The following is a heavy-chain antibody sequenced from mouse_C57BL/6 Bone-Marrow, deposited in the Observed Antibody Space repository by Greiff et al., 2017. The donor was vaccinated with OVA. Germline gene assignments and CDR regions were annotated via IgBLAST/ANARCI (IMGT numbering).Heavy chain of an antibody. Sequence: EVQLQQSGPELVKPGASVKISCKASGYTFTDYSMHWVKQSPGKSLEWIGDIYPNHGSTSYNQKFKGKATLPVDKSSITAYMELRRLTSEDSAFYYCARTTVGARDYAMDYWGQGTSVTVSS. CDR2: IYPNHGST. D-gene: IGHD1-1*01. CDR3: ARTTVGARDYAMDY. V-gene: IGHV1-26*01. J-gene: IGHJ4*01. CDR1: GYTFTDYS.